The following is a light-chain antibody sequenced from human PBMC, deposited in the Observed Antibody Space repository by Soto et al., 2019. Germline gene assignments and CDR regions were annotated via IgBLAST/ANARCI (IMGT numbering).Light chain of an antibody. J-gene: IGLJ3*02. CDR1: SSNIGAGYD. Sequence: QSVLTQPPSVSGAPGRRVTISCTGSSSNIGAGYDVHWYQQLPGTATKLLISGDTNRPSGVPDRFSGSKSGTSASLAITGLRAEDEADYYCQSFDSSLSGWLFGGGTKLTVL. CDR3: QSFDSSLSGWL. CDR2: GDT. V-gene: IGLV1-40*01.